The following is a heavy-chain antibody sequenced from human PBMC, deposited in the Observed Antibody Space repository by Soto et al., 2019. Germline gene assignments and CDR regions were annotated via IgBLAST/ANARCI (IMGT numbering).Heavy chain of an antibody. CDR3: ARVTGGVVPAARRYYYFDY. D-gene: IGHD2-2*01. J-gene: IGHJ4*02. CDR2: IKQDGSEK. V-gene: IGHV3-7*01. CDR1: GFTFSSDW. Sequence: EVQLVESGGGLVQPGGSLRLSCAASGFTFSSDWMSLVRQAPGKGLEWVANIKQDGSEKHYVDSVKGRFTISRDNAKNSLCLQMNSLRAEDTAVYYCARVTGGVVPAARRYYYFDYWGQGTLVTVSS.